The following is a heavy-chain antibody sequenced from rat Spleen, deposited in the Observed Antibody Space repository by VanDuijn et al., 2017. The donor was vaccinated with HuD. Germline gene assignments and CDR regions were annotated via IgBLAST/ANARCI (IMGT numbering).Heavy chain of an antibody. Sequence: EVQLQESGPGLVKPSQSLSLTCSVTGYSITSSYRWNWIRKFPGNKLEWMGYINSAGSTNYNPSLKSRISITRDTSKNQFFLQVNSVTTEDTATYYCTRGYAHYWGQGVMVTVSS. CDR1: GYSITSSYR. J-gene: IGHJ2*01. V-gene: IGHV3-3*01. D-gene: IGHD1-12*03. CDR2: INSAGST. CDR3: TRGYAHY.